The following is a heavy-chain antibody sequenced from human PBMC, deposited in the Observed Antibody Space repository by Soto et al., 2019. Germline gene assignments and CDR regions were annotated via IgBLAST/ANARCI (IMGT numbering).Heavy chain of an antibody. D-gene: IGHD7-27*01. Sequence: QITLKESGPTLVKPTQTLTLTCTFSGFSLSTSGVGVGWIRQPPVKALEWLALIYWDDDKRYSPSLKSRLTITKDTSKNQVVLTMTNMDPVDTATYYFAHSLIPNWGSRGAFDYWGQGTLVTVSS. CDR3: AHSLIPNWGSRGAFDY. CDR2: IYWDDDK. J-gene: IGHJ4*02. CDR1: GFSLSTSGVG. V-gene: IGHV2-5*02.